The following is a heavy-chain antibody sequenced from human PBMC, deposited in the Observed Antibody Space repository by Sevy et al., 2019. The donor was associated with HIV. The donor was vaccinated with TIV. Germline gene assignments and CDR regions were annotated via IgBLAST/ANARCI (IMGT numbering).Heavy chain of an antibody. CDR3: AREGVSYYDSSGYFSYFDY. CDR2: IYYSGST. V-gene: IGHV4-31*03. J-gene: IGHJ4*02. Sequence: SETLSLTCTVSGGSISSGGYYWSWIRQHPGKGLEWIGYIYYSGSTYYNPSLKSRVTISVDTSKNQFSLKLSSVTAADTAGYYCAREGVSYYDSSGYFSYFDYWGQGTLVTVSS. CDR1: GGSISSGGYY. D-gene: IGHD3-22*01.